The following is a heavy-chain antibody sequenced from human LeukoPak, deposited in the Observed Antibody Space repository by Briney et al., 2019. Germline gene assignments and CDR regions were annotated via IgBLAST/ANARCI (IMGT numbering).Heavy chain of an antibody. Sequence: PSETLSLTCVVSGYSISNDYYWGWIRQPPGKGLEWIGSIYYSGSTYYNPSLKSRVTISVDTSKNQFSLKLSSVTAADTAVYYCARRSYGLLYFDYWGQGTLVTVSS. V-gene: IGHV4-38-2*01. D-gene: IGHD5-18*01. J-gene: IGHJ4*02. CDR1: GYSISNDYY. CDR2: IYYSGST. CDR3: ARRSYGLLYFDY.